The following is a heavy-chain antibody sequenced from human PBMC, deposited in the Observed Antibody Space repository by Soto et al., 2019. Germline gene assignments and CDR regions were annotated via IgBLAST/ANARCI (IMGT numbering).Heavy chain of an antibody. CDR3: AREDDYGYRYINYGLDV. CDR2: ISFDGTKK. J-gene: IGHJ6*02. V-gene: IGHV3-30-3*01. Sequence: VGSLRLSCAASGFTFNIYALHWVRQAPGKGLEWVAVISFDGTKKYYSDSVKGRFTISRDNLKNTLYLQMNNLRVEDAAPYFCAREDDYGYRYINYGLDVWGQGTTVTVSS. D-gene: IGHD4-17*01. CDR1: GFTFNIYA.